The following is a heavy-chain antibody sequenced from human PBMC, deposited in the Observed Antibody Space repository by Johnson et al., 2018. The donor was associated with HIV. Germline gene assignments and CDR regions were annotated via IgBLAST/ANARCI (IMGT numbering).Heavy chain of an antibody. J-gene: IGHJ3*02. CDR3: GVADYGGPDAFDN. Sequence: VQLVESGGVVVQPGGSLRLSCAASGFTFDDYTMHWVRQAPGKGLEWVSLITWNGGSTYYADFVKGRFTISRDNSKNSMYLQMNSLRTEDTALYYCGVADYGGPDAFDNWGQGTMVTVSS. CDR1: GFTFDDYT. V-gene: IGHV3-43*01. CDR2: ITWNGGST. D-gene: IGHD4-23*01.